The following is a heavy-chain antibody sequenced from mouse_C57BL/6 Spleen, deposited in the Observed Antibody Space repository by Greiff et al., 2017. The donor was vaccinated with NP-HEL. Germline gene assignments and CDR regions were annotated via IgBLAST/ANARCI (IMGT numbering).Heavy chain of an antibody. V-gene: IGHV1-69*01. CDR3: ARGGWSDGAMDY. D-gene: IGHD2-3*01. Sequence: QVQLQQPGAELVMPGASVKLSCKASGYTFTSYWMHWVKQRPGQGLEWIGEIDPSDSYTNYNQKFKGKSTLTVDKSSSTAYMQLSSLTSEDSAVYYCARGGWSDGAMDYWGQGTSVTVSS. CDR1: GYTFTSYW. J-gene: IGHJ4*01. CDR2: IDPSDSYT.